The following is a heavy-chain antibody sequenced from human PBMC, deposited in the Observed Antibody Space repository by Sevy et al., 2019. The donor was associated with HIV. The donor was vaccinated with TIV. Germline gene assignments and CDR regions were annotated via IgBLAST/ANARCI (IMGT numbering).Heavy chain of an antibody. CDR1: GFTFSDSG. D-gene: IGHD2-2*01. V-gene: IGHV3-33*08. J-gene: IGHJ4*02. CDR2: IWYDGSNK. CDR3: ASGCRYTSCANMLHIDS. Sequence: GGSLRLSCAASGFTFSDSGMHWVRQAPGKGLEWVAAIWYDGSNKNYGDSVRGRFTISRDNSQNTLYLQMSSLRAEDTAFYYCASGCRYTSCANMLHIDSWGQGTLVTVSS.